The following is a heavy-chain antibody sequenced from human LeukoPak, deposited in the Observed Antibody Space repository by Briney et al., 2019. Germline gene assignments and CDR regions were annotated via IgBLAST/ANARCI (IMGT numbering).Heavy chain of an antibody. CDR1: GYTFTSYG. CDR2: ISAYNGNT. J-gene: IGHJ3*02. V-gene: IGHV1-18*01. Sequence: GASVKVSCKASGYTFTSYGISWVRQAPGQGLEWMGWISAYNGNTNYAQKLQGRVTMTTDTSTSTAYMELRSLRSDDTAVYYCARDGSLTFGETPGAFDIWGQGTMVTVSS. D-gene: IGHD3-16*01. CDR3: ARDGSLTFGETPGAFDI.